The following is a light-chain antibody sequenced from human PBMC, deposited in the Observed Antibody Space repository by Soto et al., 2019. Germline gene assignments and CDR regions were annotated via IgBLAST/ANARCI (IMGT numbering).Light chain of an antibody. V-gene: IGKV3-15*01. CDR1: QTISSN. CDR3: QQYNNWPPDT. J-gene: IGKJ4*01. CDR2: GAS. Sequence: EIVMTQSPATLSVSPGERATLSCRASQTISSNLAWYQQKPGQAPRLLIYGASTRATGIPARFSGSESGTEFTLTITSLQSEDSAVYCCQQYNNWPPDTFGGGTRVEIK.